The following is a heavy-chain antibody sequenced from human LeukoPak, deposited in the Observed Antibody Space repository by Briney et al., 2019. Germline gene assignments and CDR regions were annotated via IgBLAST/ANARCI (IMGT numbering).Heavy chain of an antibody. Sequence: PSGTLSLTCAVSGGSISSTDWWSWVRQPPGKGLEWIGEVYHSGSTNYNPFLNSRVTMSVDKSKNQFSLKLSSVTAADTAVYYCARGPGTALVRGGLYWGLGTLVTVSS. V-gene: IGHV4-4*02. CDR3: ARGPGTALVRGGLY. CDR2: VYHSGST. D-gene: IGHD5-18*01. J-gene: IGHJ4*02. CDR1: GGSISSTDW.